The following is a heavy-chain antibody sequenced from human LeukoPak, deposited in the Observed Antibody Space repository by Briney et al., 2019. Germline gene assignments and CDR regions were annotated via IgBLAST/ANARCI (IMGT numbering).Heavy chain of an antibody. CDR3: ARESDFWSGPPAPDF. J-gene: IGHJ4*02. Sequence: ASVKVSCKASGYTLTGYYMHWVRQAPGQGLEWMGWINPNSGGTNYAQKFQGRVTVTRDTSISTAYMEVNRLRSDDTAVYYCARESDFWSGPPAPDFWGQGTLVTVS. D-gene: IGHD3-3*01. CDR1: GYTLTGYY. CDR2: INPNSGGT. V-gene: IGHV1-2*02.